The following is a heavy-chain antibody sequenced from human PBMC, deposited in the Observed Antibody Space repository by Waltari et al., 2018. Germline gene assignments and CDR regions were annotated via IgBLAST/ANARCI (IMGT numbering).Heavy chain of an antibody. CDR2: IDSGGST. CDR3: ARDPRFGELSDAFDI. CDR1: GFTVSSNY. J-gene: IGHJ3*02. D-gene: IGHD3-10*01. Sequence: EVQLVESGGGLIQPGGSLRLSCAASGFTVSSNYMSWVRQAPGKGRGWVSVIDSGGSTYYADSVKGRFTISRDNSKNTLYLQMNSLRAEDTAVYYCARDPRFGELSDAFDIWGQGTMVTVSS. V-gene: IGHV3-53*01.